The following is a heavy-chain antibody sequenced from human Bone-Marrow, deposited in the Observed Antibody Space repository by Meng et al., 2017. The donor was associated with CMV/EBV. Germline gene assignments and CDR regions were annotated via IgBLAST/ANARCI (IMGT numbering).Heavy chain of an antibody. CDR3: ARDRVRAVIPFYYYYGMDV. J-gene: IGHJ6*02. V-gene: IGHV3-20*04. D-gene: IGHD3-10*01. Sequence: GESLKISCAASGFTFDDYGMSWVRQAPGKGLEWVSGINRNGDSTGYVDSVKGRFTISRDNAKNSLYLQMNGLRAEDTALYFCARDRVRAVIPFYYYYGMDVWGQGTTVTVSS. CDR2: INRNGDST. CDR1: GFTFDDYG.